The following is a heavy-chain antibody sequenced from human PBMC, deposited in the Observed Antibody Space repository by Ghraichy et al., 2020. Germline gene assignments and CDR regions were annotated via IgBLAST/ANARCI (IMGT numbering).Heavy chain of an antibody. CDR2: INHSGST. Sequence: SETLSLTCAVYGGSFSGNYWSWIRQPPGKGLEWIGEINHSGSTNYNPSLKIRVTISVDTSKNQFSLKLSSVTAADTAVYYCARGQPFSWGWGQGSLVTVSS. CDR3: ARGQPFSWG. V-gene: IGHV4-34*01. D-gene: IGHD3-16*01. CDR1: GGSFSGNY. J-gene: IGHJ4*02.